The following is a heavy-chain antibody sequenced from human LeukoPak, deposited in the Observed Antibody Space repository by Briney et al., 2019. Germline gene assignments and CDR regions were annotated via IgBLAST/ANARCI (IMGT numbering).Heavy chain of an antibody. J-gene: IGHJ3*02. D-gene: IGHD1/OR15-1a*01. CDR3: ARGVNNWNIDVFDI. CDR2: INHSGST. CDR1: GGSFSGYY. Sequence: PSETLSPTCAVYGGSFSGYYWSWIRQPPGKGLEWIGEINHSGSTNYNPSLKSRVTISVDTSKNQFSLKLSSVTAAETAVHFCARGVNNWNIDVFDIWGQGTMVTVSS. V-gene: IGHV4-34*01.